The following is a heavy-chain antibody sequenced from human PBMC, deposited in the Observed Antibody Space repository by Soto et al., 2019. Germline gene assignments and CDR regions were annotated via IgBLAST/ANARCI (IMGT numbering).Heavy chain of an antibody. CDR3: AREGYCGSSRCSERFSGYNFGLDV. J-gene: IGHJ6*02. V-gene: IGHV3-11*01. CDR2: ISHGGTSI. D-gene: IGHD2-2*01. CDR1: GFTFRDYY. Sequence: GSLRLSCAASGFTFRDYYMNWIRQAPGKGLEWVSSISHGGTSIYYADSVKGRFTISRDNAKNSLSLQMNSLRGEDTAVYNCAREGYCGSSRCSERFSGYNFGLDVWGQGTTVTVYS.